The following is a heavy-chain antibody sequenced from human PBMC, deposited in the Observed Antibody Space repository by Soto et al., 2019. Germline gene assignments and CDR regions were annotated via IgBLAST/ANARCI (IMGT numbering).Heavy chain of an antibody. CDR1: GFTFSSYA. D-gene: IGHD6-19*01. CDR3: ARVDSSGWYGYYYGMDV. J-gene: IGHJ6*02. V-gene: IGHV3-30-3*01. CDR2: ISYDGSNK. Sequence: VPLVESGGGVVQPGRSLRLSCAASGFTFSSYAMHWVRQAPGKGLEWVAVISYDGSNKYYADSVKGRFTISRDNSKNTLYLQMNSLRAEDTAVYYCARVDSSGWYGYYYGMDVWGQGTTVTVSS.